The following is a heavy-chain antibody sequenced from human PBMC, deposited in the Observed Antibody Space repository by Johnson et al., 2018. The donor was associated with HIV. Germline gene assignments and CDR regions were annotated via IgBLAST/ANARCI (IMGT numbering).Heavy chain of an antibody. V-gene: IGHV3-7*05. CDR1: GFTFSSYW. CDR2: IREDGSDK. D-gene: IGHD6-19*01. J-gene: IGHJ3*02. Sequence: VQLVESGGGLVPPGRSLRLSCAASGFTFSSYWMTWVRRAPGKGLEWVANIREDGSDKYYAASVKGRFTISRDNAKNSLYLQMNSLRAEDTALYYCAKDRGVAGPLDAFDIWGQGTMVTVSS. CDR3: AKDRGVAGPLDAFDI.